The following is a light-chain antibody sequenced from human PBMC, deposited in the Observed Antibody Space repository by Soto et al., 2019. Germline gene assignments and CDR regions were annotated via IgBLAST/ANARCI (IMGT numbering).Light chain of an antibody. J-gene: IGLJ2*01. CDR1: SSNIGSNY. CDR2: GNN. CDR3: AAWDDSLSGRL. Sequence: QAVVTQPPSAPATPGQGVTISCSGSSSNIGSNYVSWYQHLPGTAPKLLIYGNNHRPSGVPDRFSGSKSGTSASLAISGLRSEDEADYFCAAWDDSLSGRLFGGGTKLTVL. V-gene: IGLV1-47*02.